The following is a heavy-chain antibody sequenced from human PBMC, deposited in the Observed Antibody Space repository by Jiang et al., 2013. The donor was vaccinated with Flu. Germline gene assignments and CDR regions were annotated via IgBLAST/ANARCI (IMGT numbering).Heavy chain of an antibody. D-gene: IGHD6-19*01. V-gene: IGHV1-18*01. CDR3: ARDGWVYYYGMDV. Sequence: SGAEVKKPGASVKVSCRASGYTFTSYGISWVRQAPGQGLEWMAWISAYNGNTNYAQKFQDRVTMTTDTSTSTAYMELRSLRSDDTAVYYCARDGWVYYYGMDVWGQGTRSPSP. J-gene: IGHJ6*02. CDR1: GYTFTSYG. CDR2: ISAYNGNT.